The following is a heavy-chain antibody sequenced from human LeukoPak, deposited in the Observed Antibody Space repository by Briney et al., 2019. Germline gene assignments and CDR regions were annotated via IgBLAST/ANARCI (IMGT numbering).Heavy chain of an antibody. Sequence: GGSLRLSCAASGFTVSSNYMSWVRQAPGKGLECVSVLYGGGSTYYADSVKGRFTISRDNSKNTLYLQMNSLRAEDTAVYYCARGEGGSSSRRYFDYWGQGTPVTVSS. CDR1: GFTVSSNY. CDR2: LYGGGST. J-gene: IGHJ4*02. D-gene: IGHD6-13*01. CDR3: ARGEGGSSSRRYFDY. V-gene: IGHV3-66*01.